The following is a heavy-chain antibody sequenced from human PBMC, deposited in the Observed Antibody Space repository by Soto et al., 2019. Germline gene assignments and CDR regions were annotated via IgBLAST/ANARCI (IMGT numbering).Heavy chain of an antibody. CDR1: GYTFTSYG. CDR3: ARDRYVWGSYRPRVAV. J-gene: IGHJ6*02. D-gene: IGHD3-16*02. CDR2: ISAYNGNT. V-gene: IGHV1-18*01. Sequence: QVQLVQSGAEVKKPGASVKVSCKASGYTFTSYGISWVRQAPGQGLEWMGWISAYNGNTNYAQKLQGRVTMTTDTSTSTGYMELRSLRSDDTAVYYCARDRYVWGSYRPRVAVWGQGTTVTVSS.